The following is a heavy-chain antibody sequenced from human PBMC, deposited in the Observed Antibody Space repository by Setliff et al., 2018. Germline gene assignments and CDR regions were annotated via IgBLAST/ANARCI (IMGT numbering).Heavy chain of an antibody. V-gene: IGHV3-30-3*01. D-gene: IGHD6-19*01. Sequence: PGGSLRLSCEASGFTFASHALHWVRQAPGKGLDWVAVISYHGNNKDYADSVRGRFTISRDNNKNTLYLQMNTLRAEDTAVYYCARDRGSGTQLPFDHWGQGTLGTVSS. J-gene: IGHJ4*02. CDR3: ARDRGSGTQLPFDH. CDR1: GFTFASHA. CDR2: ISYHGNNK.